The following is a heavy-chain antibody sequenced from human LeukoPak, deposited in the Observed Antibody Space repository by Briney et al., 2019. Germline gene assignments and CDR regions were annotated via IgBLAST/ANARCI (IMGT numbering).Heavy chain of an antibody. D-gene: IGHD3-22*01. Sequence: GASVKVSCKASGYVFTGYQMHWVRQAPGQGLEWVGVTFVGGGGAIFAQRFQGRVTMTSDTSTTTVYMELSSLRSEDTAVYYCASSSGLVVVLGDDWYFDLWGRGTLVTVSS. CDR1: GYVFTGYQ. CDR2: TFVGGGGA. V-gene: IGHV1-46*01. CDR3: ASSSGLVVVLGDDWYFDL. J-gene: IGHJ2*01.